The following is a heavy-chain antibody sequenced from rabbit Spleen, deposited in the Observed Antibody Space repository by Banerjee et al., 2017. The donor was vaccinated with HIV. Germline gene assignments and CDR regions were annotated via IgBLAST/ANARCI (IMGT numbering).Heavy chain of an antibody. J-gene: IGHJ4*01. D-gene: IGHD1-1*01. CDR1: GFDLSSSYY. CDR2: INAVTGKA. V-gene: IGHV1S40*01. Sequence: QSLVESGGDLIKPGASLTLTCTASGFDLSSSYYMCWVRQAPGKGLEWIACINAVTGKAVYASWAKGRFTFSKTSSTTVTLQVTSLTAADTATYFCARDLVAVIGWNFNLWGPGTLVTVS. CDR3: ARDLVAVIGWNFNL.